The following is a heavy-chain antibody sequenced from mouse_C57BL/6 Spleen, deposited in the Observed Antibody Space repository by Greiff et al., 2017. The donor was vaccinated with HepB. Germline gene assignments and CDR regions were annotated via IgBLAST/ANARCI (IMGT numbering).Heavy chain of an antibody. CDR3: ARYGGYFDV. CDR2: INPNNGGT. V-gene: IGHV1-26*01. J-gene: IGHJ1*03. Sequence: EVMLVESGPELVKPGASVKISCKASGYTFTDYYMNWVKQSHGKSLEWIGDINPNNGGTSYNQKFKGKATLTVDKSSSTAYMELRSLTSEDSAVYYCARYGGYFDVWGTGTTVTVSS. D-gene: IGHD1-1*01. CDR1: GYTFTDYY.